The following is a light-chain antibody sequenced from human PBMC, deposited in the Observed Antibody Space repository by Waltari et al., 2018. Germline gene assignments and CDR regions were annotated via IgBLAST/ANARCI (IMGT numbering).Light chain of an antibody. Sequence: DIQMTQSPSSVSASVGDRVTITCRASQGISSWLDWYQHKPGKAPKLLIYAASSLQSGVPSRFSGSGSGTDFTLTISSLQPEDFATYYCHLGFTFGPGTKVDIK. CDR1: QGISSW. CDR2: AAS. J-gene: IGKJ3*01. CDR3: HLGFT. V-gene: IGKV1-12*01.